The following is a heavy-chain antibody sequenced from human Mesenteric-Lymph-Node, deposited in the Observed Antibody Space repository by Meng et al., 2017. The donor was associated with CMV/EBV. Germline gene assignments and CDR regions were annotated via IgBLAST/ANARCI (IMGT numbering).Heavy chain of an antibody. CDR3: ARGFSVDHFDY. J-gene: IGHJ4*02. Sequence: GESLKISCAASGFTVSSNYMSWVRQAPGKGLEWVSVIYSGGSTYYADSVKGRFTISRDNSKNTLYLQMNSLRAEDTAVYYCARGFSVDHFDYWGQGTLVTVSS. D-gene: IGHD5-12*01. CDR1: GFTVSSNY. V-gene: IGHV3-66*02. CDR2: IYSGGST.